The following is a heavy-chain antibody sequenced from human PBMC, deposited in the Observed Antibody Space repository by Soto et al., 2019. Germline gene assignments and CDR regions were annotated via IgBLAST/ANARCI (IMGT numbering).Heavy chain of an antibody. J-gene: IGHJ4*02. D-gene: IGHD3-22*01. V-gene: IGHV1-2*02. Sequence: GASVKVSCKASGYTFTDYYVHWVRQAPGQGLEWMGWINPNSGVTKSAQKFQGRVTMTRDTSISTAYMELSRLRSDDTAVYYCARRKGDYYDSSGYHYYFDYWGQGTLVTVSS. CDR3: ARRKGDYYDSSGYHYYFDY. CDR2: INPNSGVT. CDR1: GYTFTDYY.